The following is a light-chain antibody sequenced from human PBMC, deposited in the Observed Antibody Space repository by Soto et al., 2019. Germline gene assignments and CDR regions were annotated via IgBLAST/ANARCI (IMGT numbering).Light chain of an antibody. V-gene: IGKV1-9*01. Sequence: DIPLTQSPSFLSASAGDRVTITCRASQGISSYLAWYQQKPGKAPKLLIYGASTLQSGVPSRFSGSGSGTEFTLTISLQPEDFATYYCQQLNNYPLTFGGGTKVEIK. CDR3: QQLNNYPLT. J-gene: IGKJ4*01. CDR2: GAS. CDR1: QGISSY.